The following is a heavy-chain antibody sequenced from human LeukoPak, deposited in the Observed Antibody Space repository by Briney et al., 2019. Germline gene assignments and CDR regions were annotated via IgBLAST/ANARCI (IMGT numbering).Heavy chain of an antibody. CDR2: INPNSGGT. D-gene: IGHD1-26*01. J-gene: IGHJ3*02. CDR3: ARWDEHDAFDI. V-gene: IGHV1-2*06. Sequence: ASVEVSCKASGCTFTGYYMHWVRQAPGQGLEWMGRINPNSGGTNYAQKFQGRVTMTRDTSISTAYMELSRLRSDDTAVYYCARWDEHDAFDIWGQGTMVTVSS. CDR1: GCTFTGYY.